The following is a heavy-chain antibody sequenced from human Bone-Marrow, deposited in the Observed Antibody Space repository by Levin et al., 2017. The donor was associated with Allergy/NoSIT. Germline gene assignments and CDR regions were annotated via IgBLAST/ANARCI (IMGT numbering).Heavy chain of an antibody. V-gene: IGHV3-23*01. Sequence: GGSLRLSCAASGFTFSSYAMSWVRQAPGKGLEWVSAISGSGGSTYYADSVKGRFTISRDNSKNTLYLQMNSLRAEDTAVYYCAIPNWNQRDYFDYWGQGTLVTVSS. D-gene: IGHD1-20*01. CDR3: AIPNWNQRDYFDY. CDR2: ISGSGGST. CDR1: GFTFSSYA. J-gene: IGHJ4*02.